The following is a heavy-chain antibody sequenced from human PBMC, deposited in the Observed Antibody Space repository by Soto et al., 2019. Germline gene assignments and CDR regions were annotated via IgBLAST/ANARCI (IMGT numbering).Heavy chain of an antibody. D-gene: IGHD5-18*01. CDR3: ARDRVGYSYGKGQAFAY. Sequence: QVQLVQSGAEVKKPGSSVKVSCKASGGTFSSYAISWVRQAPGQGLEWMGGIIPIFGTANYAQKFQGRVTITADESTRTAYMELSSLRSEDTAVYYCARDRVGYSYGKGQAFAYWGQGTLVTVSS. CDR2: IIPIFGTA. CDR1: GGTFSSYA. V-gene: IGHV1-69*12. J-gene: IGHJ4*02.